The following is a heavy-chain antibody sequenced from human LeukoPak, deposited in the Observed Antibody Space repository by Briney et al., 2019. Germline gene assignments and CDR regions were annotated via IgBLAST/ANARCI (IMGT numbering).Heavy chain of an antibody. J-gene: IGHJ4*02. D-gene: IGHD1-14*01. Sequence: TSQTLSLTCTVSGGSISSGGYYWSWIRQHPGKGLEWIGCTYYSGSTYYNPSLKSRVTISVDTSKNQFSLKLSSVTAADTAVYYCASLKPYYFDYWGQGTLVTVSS. CDR3: ASLKPYYFDY. CDR2: TYYSGST. V-gene: IGHV4-31*03. CDR1: GGSISSGGYY.